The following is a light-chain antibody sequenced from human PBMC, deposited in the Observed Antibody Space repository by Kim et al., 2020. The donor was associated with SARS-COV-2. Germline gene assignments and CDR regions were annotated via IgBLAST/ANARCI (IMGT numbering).Light chain of an antibody. J-gene: IGKJ1*01. V-gene: IGKV3-20*01. Sequence: LAPGEIATLFCRASQSGSCSYLAWYQQKPGQAPRLHMYGAARRAVCFPDRFSGSGSGIDFTLSISRLEPEDFAVYYFKQYGSSWTFGQGTKVDIK. CDR2: GAA. CDR3: KQYGSSWT. CDR1: QSGSCSY.